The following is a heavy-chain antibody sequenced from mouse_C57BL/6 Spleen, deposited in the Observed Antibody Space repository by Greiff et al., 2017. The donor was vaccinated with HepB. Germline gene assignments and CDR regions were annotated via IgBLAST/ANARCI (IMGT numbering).Heavy chain of an antibody. CDR1: GYSITSGYY. CDR3: AREEVVAHYYAMDY. V-gene: IGHV3-6*01. D-gene: IGHD1-1*01. Sequence: EVQLVESGPGLVKPSQSLSLTCSVTGYSITSGYYWNWIRQFPGNKLEWMGYISYDGSNNYNPSLKNRISITRDTSKNQFFLKLNSVTTEDTATYYCAREEVVAHYYAMDYWGQGTSVTVSS. CDR2: ISYDGSN. J-gene: IGHJ4*01.